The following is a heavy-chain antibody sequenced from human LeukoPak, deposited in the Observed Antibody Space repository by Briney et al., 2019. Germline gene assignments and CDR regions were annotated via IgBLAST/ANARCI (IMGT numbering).Heavy chain of an antibody. D-gene: IGHD3-3*01. V-gene: IGHV4-38-2*02. Sequence: SETLSLTCTVSSASISTYYWSWIRQPPGKGLEWIGSIYHSGSTYYNPSLKSRVTISVDTSKNQFSLKLSSVTAADTAVYYCAGDFWSGYYFRDWGQGTLVTVSS. CDR2: IYHSGST. CDR1: SASISTYY. CDR3: AGDFWSGYYFRD. J-gene: IGHJ4*02.